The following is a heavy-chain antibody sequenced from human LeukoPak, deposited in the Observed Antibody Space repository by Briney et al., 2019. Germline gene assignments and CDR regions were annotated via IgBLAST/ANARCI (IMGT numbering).Heavy chain of an antibody. D-gene: IGHD2-15*01. CDR1: GGSFSGYY. CDR2: INHSGST. J-gene: IGHJ5*02. Sequence: SETLSLTCAVYGGSFSGYYWSWIRQPPGKGLEWIGGINHSGSTNYNPSLKSRVTISVDTSKNQFSLKLSSVTAAGTAVYYCARGVYCSGGSCYSWGVRNWFDPWGQGTLVTVSS. CDR3: ARGVYCSGGSCYSWGVRNWFDP. V-gene: IGHV4-34*01.